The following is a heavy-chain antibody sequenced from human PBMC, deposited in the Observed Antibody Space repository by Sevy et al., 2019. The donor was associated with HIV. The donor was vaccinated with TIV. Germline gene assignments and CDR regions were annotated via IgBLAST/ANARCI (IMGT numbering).Heavy chain of an antibody. CDR3: ASVGRQQLVFDY. J-gene: IGHJ4*02. D-gene: IGHD6-13*01. V-gene: IGHV4-59*01. CDR1: GGSISSYY. CDR2: IYYSGST. Sequence: SETLSLTCTVSGGSISSYYWSWIRQPPGKGLEWIGYIYYSGSTNYNPSLKSRVTISVDTSKNQFSLKLSSVTAADTAVYYYASVGRQQLVFDYWGQGTLVTVSS.